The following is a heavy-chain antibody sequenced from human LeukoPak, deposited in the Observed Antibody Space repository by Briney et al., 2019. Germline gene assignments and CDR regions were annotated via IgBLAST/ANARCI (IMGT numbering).Heavy chain of an antibody. CDR2: IWYDGSNK. CDR3: ARGIGERLVFGAFDI. J-gene: IGHJ3*02. Sequence: GGSLRLSCAASGFTFSSYGMHWVRQAPGKGLEWVAVIWYDGSNKYYADSVKGRFTISRDNSKNTLYLQMNSLRAEDTAVYYCARGIGERLVFGAFDIWGQGTMVTVSS. V-gene: IGHV3-33*01. D-gene: IGHD6-6*01. CDR1: GFTFSSYG.